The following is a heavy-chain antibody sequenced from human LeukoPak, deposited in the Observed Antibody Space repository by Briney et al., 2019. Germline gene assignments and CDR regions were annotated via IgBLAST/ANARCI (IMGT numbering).Heavy chain of an antibody. Sequence: SETLSLTCTVSGDSVTTYYWSWIRQPPGKGLEWIGYIYYSGSTNCNPSLKSRVTISVYTSKNQFSLKLNSVTAADTAVYYRAREGRTYGMDVWGQGTTVTVSS. J-gene: IGHJ6*02. CDR1: GDSVTTYY. V-gene: IGHV4-59*02. CDR2: IYYSGST. CDR3: AREGRTYGMDV.